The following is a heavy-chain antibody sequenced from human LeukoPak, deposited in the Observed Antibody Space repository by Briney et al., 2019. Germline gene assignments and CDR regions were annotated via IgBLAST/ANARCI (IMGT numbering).Heavy chain of an antibody. CDR3: AREAGVFDI. CDR2: IYTSGST. CDR1: GGSISSGSYY. V-gene: IGHV4-61*02. D-gene: IGHD6-19*01. J-gene: IGHJ3*02. Sequence: PSQTLSLTCTVSGGSISSGSYYWSWIRQPAGKGLEWIGRIYTSGSTNYNPSLKSRVTISVDTSKNQFSLKLSSVTAADTAVYYCAREAGVFDIWGQGTMVTVSS.